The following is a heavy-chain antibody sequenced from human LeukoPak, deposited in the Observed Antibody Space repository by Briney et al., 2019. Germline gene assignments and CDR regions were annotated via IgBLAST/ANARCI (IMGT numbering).Heavy chain of an antibody. CDR3: VRLYDSSGYHFDY. V-gene: IGHV5-51*01. Sequence: GESLKISCKGSGYSFTSCWIGWVRQMPGKGLEWMGIIYPGDSDTRYSPSFQGQVTISTDKSISTAYLQWSSLKASDTAMYYCVRLYDSSGYHFDYWGQGTLVTVSS. CDR1: GYSFTSCW. D-gene: IGHD3-22*01. J-gene: IGHJ4*02. CDR2: IYPGDSDT.